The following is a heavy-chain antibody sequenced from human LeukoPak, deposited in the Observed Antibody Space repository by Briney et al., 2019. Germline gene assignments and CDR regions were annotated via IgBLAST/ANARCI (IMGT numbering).Heavy chain of an antibody. V-gene: IGHV1-18*01. CDR3: ARDPQIVVVPAVDNWFDP. CDR1: GYTFTSYG. CDR2: TSAYNGNT. D-gene: IGHD2-2*01. Sequence: ASVKVSCKASGYTFTSYGISWVRQAPGQGLEWMGWTSAYNGNTNYAQKLQGRVTMTTDTSTSTAYMELRSLRSDDTAVYYCARDPQIVVVPAVDNWFDPWGQGTLVTVSS. J-gene: IGHJ5*02.